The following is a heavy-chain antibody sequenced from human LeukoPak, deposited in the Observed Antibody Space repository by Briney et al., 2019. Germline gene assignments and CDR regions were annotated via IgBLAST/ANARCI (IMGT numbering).Heavy chain of an antibody. CDR3: TTFYCSSTSCSSY. J-gene: IGHJ4*02. Sequence: AGGSLRLSCAASGFTFSNAWMSWVRQAPGKGLEWVGRIKSKTDGGTTDYAAPVKGRFTISRDDSKNTLYLQMNSLKTEDTAVYYCTTFYCSSTSCSSYWGQGTLVTVSS. D-gene: IGHD2-2*01. V-gene: IGHV3-15*01. CDR2: IKSKTDGGTT. CDR1: GFTFSNAW.